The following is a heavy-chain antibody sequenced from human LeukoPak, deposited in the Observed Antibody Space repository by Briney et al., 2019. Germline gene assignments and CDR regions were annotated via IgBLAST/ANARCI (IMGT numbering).Heavy chain of an antibody. Sequence: SDTLSLTCAVSGGSISSGGYSWPWVRQPPSKGLQWIGHIPHSGTTYYNPSLKSRVTISLDRSENQFSLNLTSVTGADTAVYFCARGRPANMAFDIWGEGTVVPVSS. D-gene: IGHD6-25*01. CDR1: GGSISSGGYS. CDR2: IPHSGTT. J-gene: IGHJ3*02. V-gene: IGHV4-30-2*01. CDR3: ARGRPANMAFDI.